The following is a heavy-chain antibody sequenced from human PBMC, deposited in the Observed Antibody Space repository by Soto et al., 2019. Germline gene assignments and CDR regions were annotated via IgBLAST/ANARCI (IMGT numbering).Heavy chain of an antibody. CDR1: GGSISSYY. D-gene: IGHD1-26*01. CDR2: IYTNGST. V-gene: IGHV4-4*07. CDR3: ARDVPLVGATRGFDY. J-gene: IGHJ4*02. Sequence: PSETLSLTCTVSGGSISSYYWSWIRQPAGKGLEWIGRIYTNGSTNYNPSLKSRVTMSVDTSKNQFSLKLSSVTAADTAVYYCARDVPLVGATRGFDYWGQGTLVTVLL.